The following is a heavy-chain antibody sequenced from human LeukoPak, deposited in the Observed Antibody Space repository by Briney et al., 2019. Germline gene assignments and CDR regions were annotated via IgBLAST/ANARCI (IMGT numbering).Heavy chain of an antibody. CDR2: INTNTGNP. D-gene: IGHD2-15*01. CDR3: ARGLYCSGGSCTLVDY. V-gene: IGHV7-4-1*02. J-gene: IGHJ4*02. CDR1: GYTFTSYA. Sequence: ASVKVSCKASGYTFTSYAMNWVRQAPGQGLEWMGWINTNTGNPTYAQGFTGRFVFSLDTSVSTAYLQISCLKAEDTAVYYCARGLYCSGGSCTLVDYWGQGTLVTVSS.